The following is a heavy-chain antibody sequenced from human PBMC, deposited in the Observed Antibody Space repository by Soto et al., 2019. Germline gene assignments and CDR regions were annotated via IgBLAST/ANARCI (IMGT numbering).Heavy chain of an antibody. CDR1: GFTLSSYS. Sequence: GGSLRLSCVASGFTLSSYSMNWVRQAPGKGLEWVSSISSDSTYIYYAYSLKGRFSISRDNTNNLLYLQMNSLRAEDTAVYYCARDDKPGKTTKVVDLWGQGTLVTVSS. V-gene: IGHV3-21*01. D-gene: IGHD2-21*01. CDR2: ISSDSTYI. CDR3: ARDDKPGKTTKVVDL. J-gene: IGHJ5*02.